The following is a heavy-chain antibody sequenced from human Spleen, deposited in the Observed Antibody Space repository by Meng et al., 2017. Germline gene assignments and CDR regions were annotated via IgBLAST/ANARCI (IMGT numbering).Heavy chain of an antibody. CDR3: ARVGEVAYNIDY. Sequence: QLQLQESGSGLVKPSQTLSLTCAVSGASISSGGYSWSWIRQPPGKGLEWIGYIYPGGSTSYNPSLKSRVTISVDTSKNQFSLKLNSVTAADTAVYYCARVGEVAYNIDYWGQGTLVTVSS. CDR2: IYPGGST. V-gene: IGHV4-30-2*05. J-gene: IGHJ4*02. CDR1: GASISSGGYS. D-gene: IGHD5-24*01.